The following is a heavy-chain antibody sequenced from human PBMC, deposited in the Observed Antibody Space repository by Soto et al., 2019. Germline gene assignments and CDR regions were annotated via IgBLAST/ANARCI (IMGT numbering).Heavy chain of an antibody. CDR2: INHSGST. CDR1: GGSFSGYY. V-gene: IGHV4-34*01. D-gene: IGHD2-21*01. J-gene: IGHJ4*02. Sequence: QVQLQQWGAGLLKPSETLSLTCAVYGGSFSGYYWTWIRQPPGTGLEWIGEINHSGSTNYNPSLKRRVTISVDTSKNQCSLKLTSVTAADTAVYYCARDKIPGLFDYWGQGTLVTVS. CDR3: ARDKIPGLFDY.